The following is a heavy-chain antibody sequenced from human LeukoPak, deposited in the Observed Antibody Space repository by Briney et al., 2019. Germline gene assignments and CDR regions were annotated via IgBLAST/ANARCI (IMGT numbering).Heavy chain of an antibody. CDR1: GYTFTGYY. CDR2: INPNSGGT. J-gene: IGHJ4*02. V-gene: IGHV1-2*02. D-gene: IGHD3-9*01. CDR3: ARVPLTGYFDY. Sequence: ASVKVSCKASGYTFTGYYMHWVRQAPGQGREWMGWINPNSGGTNYAQKFQGRVTMTRDTAISTAYMELSRLRSDDTAVYYCARVPLTGYFDYWGQGSLVTVSS.